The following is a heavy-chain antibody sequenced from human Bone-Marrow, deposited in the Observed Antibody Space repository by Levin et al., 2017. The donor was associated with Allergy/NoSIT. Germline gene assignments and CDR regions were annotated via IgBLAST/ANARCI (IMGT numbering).Heavy chain of an antibody. D-gene: IGHD1-26*01. Sequence: ASVKVSCKASGYTFTKYYMHWVRQAPGRGLEWMGIINPSGGGTTYAQKFQGRVTVTRDTSTSTVYMELSSLRSEDTAVYYCAGGSGNYWGSFYHSSMDVWGQGTTVTVSS. CDR3: AGGSGNYWGSFYHSSMDV. CDR1: GYTFTKYY. J-gene: IGHJ6*02. V-gene: IGHV1-46*01. CDR2: INPSGGGT.